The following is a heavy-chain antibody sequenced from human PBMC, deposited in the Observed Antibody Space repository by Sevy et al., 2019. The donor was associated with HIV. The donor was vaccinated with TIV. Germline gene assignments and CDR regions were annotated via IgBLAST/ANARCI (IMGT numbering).Heavy chain of an antibody. J-gene: IGHJ4*02. CDR2: IRYDGSTK. D-gene: IGHD6-6*01. Sequence: GGSLRLSCAASGFTFIIYGMHWVRQAPGKGLEWVACIRYDGSTKYYADSVKGRFTSSRDNSKNTLYLQMNSLRAEDTAVYYCAKDLTGRYSSSSGDSDYWGQGTLVTVSS. V-gene: IGHV3-30*02. CDR3: AKDLTGRYSSSSGDSDY. CDR1: GFTFIIYG.